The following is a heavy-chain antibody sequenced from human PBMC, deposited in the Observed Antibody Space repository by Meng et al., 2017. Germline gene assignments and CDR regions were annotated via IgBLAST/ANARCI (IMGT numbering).Heavy chain of an antibody. V-gene: IGHV3-74*01. CDR1: VFTFNNYW. CDR3: LDEAPRSDY. J-gene: IGHJ4*02. Sequence: RGVLVNLGGSIRLPCAASVFTFNNYWSHWVRQVPGKGLVWVSRISGDGSITNYADSVKGRFTISRDNAKNTLYLQMNSLRPEDTAVYYCLDEAPRSDYWGQGSLVTVSS. CDR2: ISGDGSIT. D-gene: IGHD1-1*01.